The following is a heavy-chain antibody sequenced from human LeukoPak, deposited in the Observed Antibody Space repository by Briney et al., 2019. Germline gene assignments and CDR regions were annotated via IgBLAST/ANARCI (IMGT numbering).Heavy chain of an antibody. D-gene: IGHD4-17*01. J-gene: IGHJ3*02. CDR1: GFTFSSDS. CDR3: ARYGDYGAFDI. Sequence: GGSLRLSCAASGFTFSSDSMNWVRQAPGKGLEGVSYISGSRSTRYYVDSVKGRFTISRDNAKSSLYLQMNSLRAEDTSVYYCARYGDYGAFDIWGQGTMVTVSS. CDR2: ISGSRSTR. V-gene: IGHV3-48*01.